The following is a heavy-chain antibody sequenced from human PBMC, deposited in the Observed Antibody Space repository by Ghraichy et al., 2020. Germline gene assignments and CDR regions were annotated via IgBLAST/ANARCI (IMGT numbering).Heavy chain of an antibody. D-gene: IGHD3-3*01. CDR1: GFTFSSYA. V-gene: IGHV3-23*01. CDR2: MSGSGIST. CDR3: AKDFNYDFWRGYVYYGMDV. J-gene: IGHJ6*02. Sequence: GGSLRLSCAASGFTFSSYAMNWVRKAHGKGLEWVSAMSGSGISTDYADSVKGRFTISRDNSKNTLYLPMNSLRAEDTAVYYCAKDFNYDFWRGYVYYGMDVFCQWSTVTVSS.